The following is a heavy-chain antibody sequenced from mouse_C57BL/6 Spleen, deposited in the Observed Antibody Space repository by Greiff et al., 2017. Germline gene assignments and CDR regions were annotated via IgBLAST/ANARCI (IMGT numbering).Heavy chain of an antibody. V-gene: IGHV1-61*01. D-gene: IGHD2-3*01. Sequence: VQLQQSGAGLVRPGSSVKLSCKASGYTFTSYWMDWVKQRPGQGLEWIGNIYPSDSETHYNQNFKDKATLTVDKSSSTAYMQLSSLTSEDSAVYYCARAGYDDYYFAYWGQGTLVTVSA. CDR1: GYTFTSYW. J-gene: IGHJ3*01. CDR3: ARAGYDDYYFAY. CDR2: IYPSDSET.